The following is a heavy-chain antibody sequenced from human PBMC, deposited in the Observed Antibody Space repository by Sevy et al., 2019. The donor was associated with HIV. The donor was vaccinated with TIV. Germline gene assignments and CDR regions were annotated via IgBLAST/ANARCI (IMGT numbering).Heavy chain of an antibody. CDR2: IYYNGRT. CDR1: GGSTRSSTYL. D-gene: IGHD5-12*01. CDR3: ARKGEGYNQYYFDY. V-gene: IGHV4-39*01. Sequence: SETLSLTCNVSGGSTRSSTYLWGWIRQPPGKGLEWIGDIYYNGRTHYSPSLTSRVTISVDTSKNQFSLKLSSVTAADTAVYYCARKGEGYNQYYFDYWGQGILVTVPS. J-gene: IGHJ4*02.